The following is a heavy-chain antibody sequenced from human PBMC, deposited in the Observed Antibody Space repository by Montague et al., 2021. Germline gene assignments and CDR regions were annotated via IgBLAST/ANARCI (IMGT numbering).Heavy chain of an antibody. V-gene: IGHV4-38-2*02. CDR1: RSLINSDYY. Sequence: SETLSLTCTVYRSLINSDYYWGWIRQPPGKGLEWMGSVSHGGRTYYNPSLKSRATLSVDTSNNHFSLKLSSVTAADTAMYYCARESDRYYYMDIWGKGTTVTVSS. J-gene: IGHJ6*03. CDR2: VSHGGRT. D-gene: IGHD2-21*02. CDR3: ARESDRYYYMDI.